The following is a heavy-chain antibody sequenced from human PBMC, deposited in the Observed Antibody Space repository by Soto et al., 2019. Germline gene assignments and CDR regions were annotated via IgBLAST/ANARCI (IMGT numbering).Heavy chain of an antibody. CDR3: ARAGVVVDGGNSGAAFEI. Sequence: GGSLRLSCAASGFTFSSYSMNWVRQAPGKGLEWVSSISSSSSYIYYADSVKGRFTISRDNAKHSLYLQMNSLRAEDAFVYYCARAGVVVDGGNSGAAFEIWGQGTRVT. D-gene: IGHD2-21*02. V-gene: IGHV3-21*01. J-gene: IGHJ3*02. CDR2: ISSSSSYI. CDR1: GFTFSSYS.